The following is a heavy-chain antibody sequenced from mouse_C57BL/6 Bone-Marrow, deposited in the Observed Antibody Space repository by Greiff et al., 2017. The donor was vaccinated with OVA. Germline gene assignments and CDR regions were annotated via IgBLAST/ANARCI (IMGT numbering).Heavy chain of an antibody. CDR2: IHPNSGST. CDR3: AIIYYYGSRRAMDY. V-gene: IGHV1-64*01. D-gene: IGHD1-1*01. Sequence: QVQLQQPGAELVKPGASVKLSCKASGYTFTSYWMHWVKQRPGQGLEWIGMIHPNSGSTNYNEKFKSKATLTVDKSSSTAYMQLISLTSEDSAVYYCAIIYYYGSRRAMDYWGQGTSVTVSS. CDR1: GYTFTSYW. J-gene: IGHJ4*01.